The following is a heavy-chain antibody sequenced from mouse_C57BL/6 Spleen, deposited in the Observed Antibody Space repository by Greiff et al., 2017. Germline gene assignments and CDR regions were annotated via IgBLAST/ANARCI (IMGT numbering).Heavy chain of an antibody. CDR1: GYTFTSYW. CDR2: IHPNSGST. Sequence: VQLQQPGAELVKPGASVKLSCKASGYTFTSYWMHWVKQRPGQGLEWIGIIHPNSGSTNYNEKFKSKATLTVDKSSSTAYMQLSSLTSEDSAVYYCAREGTVVPFDYWGQGTTLTVSS. D-gene: IGHD1-1*01. J-gene: IGHJ2*01. V-gene: IGHV1-64*01. CDR3: AREGTVVPFDY.